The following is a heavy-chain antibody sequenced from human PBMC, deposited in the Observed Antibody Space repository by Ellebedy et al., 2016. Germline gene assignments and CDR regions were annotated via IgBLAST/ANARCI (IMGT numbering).Heavy chain of an antibody. V-gene: IGHV4-31*03. Sequence: SETLSLTCTVSGGSISSGGYYWSWIRQHPGTGLEWIGYIYYSGSTYYNPSLKSRVTISVDTSKNQFSLKLSSVTAADTAVYYCARDRTYYYDSSGYYYGYYFDYWGQGTLVTVSS. CDR1: GGSISSGGYY. CDR3: ARDRTYYYDSSGYYYGYYFDY. J-gene: IGHJ4*02. D-gene: IGHD3-22*01. CDR2: IYYSGST.